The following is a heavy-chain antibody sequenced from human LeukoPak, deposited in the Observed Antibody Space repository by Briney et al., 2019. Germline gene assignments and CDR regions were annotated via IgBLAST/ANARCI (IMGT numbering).Heavy chain of an antibody. V-gene: IGHV3-23*01. CDR2: ISVSGGST. D-gene: IGHD4-11*01. CDR1: GFTISRNA. Sequence: GGSLRLSCAVSGFTISRNAMIWVRQAPGKGLEWVSAISVSGGSTYYADSVKGRFTISRDNSKNTVYLQMNSLRAEDTAMYYCARSTAGLDYWGQGTLVTVSS. CDR3: ARSTAGLDY. J-gene: IGHJ4*02.